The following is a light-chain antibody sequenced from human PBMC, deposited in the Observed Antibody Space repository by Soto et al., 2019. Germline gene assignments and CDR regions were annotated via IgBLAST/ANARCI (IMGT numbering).Light chain of an antibody. CDR2: EVS. CDR1: SSGIRDYNY. J-gene: IGLJ1*01. CDR3: SSKSPDF. Sequence: QSALTQPASVSGSPGQSITISCTGTSSGIRDYNYVSWYQQLPGNAPKLIMYEVSNRPSGISNPFSGSKSGNTASLTISGLQAEDEADYYCSSKSPDFFGTGTKLTVL. V-gene: IGLV2-14*01.